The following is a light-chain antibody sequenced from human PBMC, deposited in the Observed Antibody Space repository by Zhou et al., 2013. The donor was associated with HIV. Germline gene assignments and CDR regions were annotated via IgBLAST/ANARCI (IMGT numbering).Light chain of an antibody. J-gene: IGKJ2*01. Sequence: EIVMTQSPATLSVSPGERATLSCRASQSVSTNVAWYQQKPGQAPRLLIYGASTRAPGISARFSGSGSGTEFTLTISSLQSEDFAVYYCQQFNNWPPIFGQGTKLEIK. V-gene: IGKV3-15*01. CDR1: QSVSTN. CDR2: GAS. CDR3: QQFNNWPPI.